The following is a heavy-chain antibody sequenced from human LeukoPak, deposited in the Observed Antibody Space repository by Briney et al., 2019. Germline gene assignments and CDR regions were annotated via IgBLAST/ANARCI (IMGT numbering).Heavy chain of an antibody. Sequence: GESLKISCKGSAVTFNNYWIGWVRQLPGKGLDWMGIIYPGDSETRYSPSFQGQVTMSVDKSINTAYLHWGSLKASDTAMYFCARLSTRLLDHWGQGTRVTVSS. V-gene: IGHV5-51*01. CDR2: IYPGDSET. CDR1: AVTFNNYW. J-gene: IGHJ4*02. CDR3: ARLSTRLLDH. D-gene: IGHD3-3*01.